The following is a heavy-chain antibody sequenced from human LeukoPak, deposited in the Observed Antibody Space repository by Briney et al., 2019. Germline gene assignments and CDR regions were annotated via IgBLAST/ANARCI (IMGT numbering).Heavy chain of an antibody. J-gene: IGHJ4*02. D-gene: IGHD5-18*01. CDR1: GFTFRAYW. CDR2: IDGDGSST. V-gene: IGHV3-74*01. Sequence: GSLRLSCAASGFTFRAYWMHWVRQTPGKGLVWVSRIDGDGSSTNYADSVKGRFTISRDNAKNTLYLQMNSLRAEDTAVFYCARDNSYGFDSWGQGTLVTVSS. CDR3: ARDNSYGFDS.